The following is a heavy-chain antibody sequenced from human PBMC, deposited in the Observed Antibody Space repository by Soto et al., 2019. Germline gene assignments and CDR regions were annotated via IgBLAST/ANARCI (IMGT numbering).Heavy chain of an antibody. CDR3: ARLYSNYVGSYYYYYMDV. Sequence: ASVKVSCKASGYTFTSYGISWVRQAPGQGLEWMGWISAYNGNTNYAQKLQGRVTMTTDTSTSTAYMELRSLRSDDTAVYYCARLYSNYVGSYYYYYMDVWGKGTTVTDSS. CDR2: ISAYNGNT. V-gene: IGHV1-18*01. D-gene: IGHD4-4*01. CDR1: GYTFTSYG. J-gene: IGHJ6*03.